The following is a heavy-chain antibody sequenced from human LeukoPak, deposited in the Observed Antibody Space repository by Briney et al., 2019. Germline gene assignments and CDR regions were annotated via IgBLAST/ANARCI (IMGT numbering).Heavy chain of an antibody. D-gene: IGHD6-13*01. CDR2: IDWSGGGT. CDR1: GFAFRDYG. CDR3: ARGGFGSSWPTY. Sequence: GGSLRLSCAATGFAFRDYGMSWVRQPPGKGLEWVSGIDWSGGGTGYADSVKGRFTISRDNTKNALYLQINSLRAEDTAFYYCARGGFGSSWPTYWGQGSLVIVSS. J-gene: IGHJ4*02. V-gene: IGHV3-20*04.